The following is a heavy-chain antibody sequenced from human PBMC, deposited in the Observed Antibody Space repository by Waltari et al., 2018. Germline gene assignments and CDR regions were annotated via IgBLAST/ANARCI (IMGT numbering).Heavy chain of an antibody. V-gene: IGHV3-7*01. CDR2: IKTDGREE. D-gene: IGHD1-7*01. CDR3: ARDGDRNYDY. CDR1: GLTFREYW. J-gene: IGHJ4*02. Sequence: EVQLVESGGGLVQPGGSLRLSCSTSGLTFREYWMTWVRQAPGKGLEWVGNIKTDGREEYYTDSVKGRFIISRDNAKNSLFLQMDSLRVEDTAVYYCARDGDRNYDYWGQGTLVTVSS.